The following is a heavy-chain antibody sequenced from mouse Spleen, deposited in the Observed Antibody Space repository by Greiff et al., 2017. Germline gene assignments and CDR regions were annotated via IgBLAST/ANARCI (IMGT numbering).Heavy chain of an antibody. V-gene: IGHV8-12*01. Sequence: QVQLKQSGPGILQPSQTLSLTCSFSGFSLSTSGMGVSWIRQPSGKGLEWLAHIYWDDDKRYNPSLKSRLTISKDTSSNQVFLKITSVDTADTATYYCARRASNWDGGFDYWGQGTTLTVSS. D-gene: IGHD4-1*01. CDR3: ARRASNWDGGFDY. CDR1: GFSLSTSGMG. J-gene: IGHJ2*01. CDR2: IYWDDDK.